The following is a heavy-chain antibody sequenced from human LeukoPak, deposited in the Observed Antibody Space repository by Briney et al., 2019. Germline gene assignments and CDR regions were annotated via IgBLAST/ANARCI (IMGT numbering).Heavy chain of an antibody. Sequence: GGSLRLSCTASGFTFTAYWMSWVRQAPGKGPEWVANIDQGGSEKYYVDPVKGRFTISRDNAKNSLYLQMNSLRADDTAVYYCARVRYLGYQLLYNWFDPWGQGTLVTVSS. V-gene: IGHV3-7*01. CDR3: ARVRYLGYQLLYNWFDP. CDR2: IDQGGSEK. CDR1: GFTFTAYW. D-gene: IGHD2-2*02. J-gene: IGHJ5*02.